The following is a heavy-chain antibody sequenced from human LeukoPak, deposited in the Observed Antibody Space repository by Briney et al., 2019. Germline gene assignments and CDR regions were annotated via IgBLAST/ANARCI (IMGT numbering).Heavy chain of an antibody. CDR3: AGSDYYAGGAGY. CDR2: ISSSGSTI. CDR1: GFTFSNFG. D-gene: IGHD3-10*02. V-gene: IGHV3-48*04. J-gene: IGHJ4*02. Sequence: PGGSLRLSCAASGFTFSNFGMSWVRQAPGKGLEWVSYISSSGSTIYYADSVKGRFTISRDNAKNSLYLQMNSLRAEDTAVYYCAGSDYYAGGAGYWGQGTLVTVSS.